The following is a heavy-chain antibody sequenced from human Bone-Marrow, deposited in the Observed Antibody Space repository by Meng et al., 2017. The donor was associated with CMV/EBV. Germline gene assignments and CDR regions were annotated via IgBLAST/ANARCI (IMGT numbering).Heavy chain of an antibody. CDR2: INWNGGST. CDR1: GFTFDNYD. CDR3: ARGGVSGRTTSAFDF. V-gene: IGHV3-20*04. D-gene: IGHD3-16*01. J-gene: IGHJ4*02. Sequence: GGSLRLSCAASGFTFDNYDLSWVRQVPGKGLEWVAGINWNGGSTAYAESAKGRFTISRDNAKGSLYLQMNSLGAEETALYYCARGGVSGRTTSAFDFWGQGTLVTVSS.